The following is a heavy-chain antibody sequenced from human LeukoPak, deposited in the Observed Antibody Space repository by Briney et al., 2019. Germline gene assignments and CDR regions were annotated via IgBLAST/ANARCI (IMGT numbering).Heavy chain of an antibody. CDR2: IKQDGSEK. CDR1: GFIFRNYW. J-gene: IGHJ4*02. Sequence: PGGSLRLSCAASGFIFRNYWMSWVRQAPGKGLEWVANIKQDGSEKYYGDSVKGRFTISRDNAKNSVYLQMNSLRGEDTAVYYCAREGPGSIEVADNYFDYSGQGTLVTVSS. CDR3: AREGPGSIEVADNYFDY. D-gene: IGHD6-19*01. V-gene: IGHV3-7*04.